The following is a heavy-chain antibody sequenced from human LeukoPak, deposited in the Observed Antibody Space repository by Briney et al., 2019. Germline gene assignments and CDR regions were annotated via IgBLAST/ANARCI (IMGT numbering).Heavy chain of an antibody. J-gene: IGHJ5*02. Sequence: ASVKVSCKASGYTFSSYGISWVRQVPGQGLEWMGWISAYNGNTNYAQKLQGRVTLTTDTSTSTAYMELRSLRSDDTAVYYCAREGYCSGGTCYSTMNWFDPWGQGTLVTVSS. CDR3: AREGYCSGGTCYSTMNWFDP. CDR2: ISAYNGNT. V-gene: IGHV1-18*01. CDR1: GYTFSSYG. D-gene: IGHD2-15*01.